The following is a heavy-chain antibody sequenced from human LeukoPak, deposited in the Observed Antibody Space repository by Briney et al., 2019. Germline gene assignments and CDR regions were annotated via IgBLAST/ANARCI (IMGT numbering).Heavy chain of an antibody. D-gene: IGHD3-22*01. CDR3: TGYYDSSGYSSF. CDR2: IRSKAYGGTT. V-gene: IGHV3-49*03. J-gene: IGHJ4*02. Sequence: GGSLRLSCTASGFTFGNYAMSWFRQAPGKGKAREGFIRSKAYGGTTEYAASVKGRFTISRDDSKSIAYLQMNSLKTEDTAVYYCTGYYDSSGYSSFWGQGTLVTVSS. CDR1: GFTFGNYA.